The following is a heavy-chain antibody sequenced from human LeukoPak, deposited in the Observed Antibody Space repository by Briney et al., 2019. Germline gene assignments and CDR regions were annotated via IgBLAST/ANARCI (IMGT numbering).Heavy chain of an antibody. V-gene: IGHV4-4*07. D-gene: IGHD3-22*01. CDR2: IYTSGST. CDR3: ARVGNYYDSSGYYDDAFDI. CDR1: CGSISSYY. J-gene: IGHJ3*02. Sequence: PSETLSLTCTVSCGSISSYYWSWIRQPAGGVLEWSVRIYTSGSTNYNPSLKSQVTMSVDTSKNQFSLKLSSVTAADTAVYYCARVGNYYDSSGYYDDAFDIWGQGTMVTVCS.